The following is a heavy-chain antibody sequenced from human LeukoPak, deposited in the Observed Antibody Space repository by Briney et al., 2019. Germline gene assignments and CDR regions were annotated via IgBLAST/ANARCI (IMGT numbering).Heavy chain of an antibody. J-gene: IGHJ5*02. V-gene: IGHV3-48*03. CDR2: ISSSGSTI. Sequence: GGSLRLSGAASGFTFSSYEMNWVRQAPGKGLEWVSYISSSGSTIYYADSVKGRFTISRDNAKNSLYLQMNSLTAEDTAVHYCVRAHHPGGWFDPWGQGTLVTVSS. D-gene: IGHD3-10*01. CDR3: VRAHHPGGWFDP. CDR1: GFTFSSYE.